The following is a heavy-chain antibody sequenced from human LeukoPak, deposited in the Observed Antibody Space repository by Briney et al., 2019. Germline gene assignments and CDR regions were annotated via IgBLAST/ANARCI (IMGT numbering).Heavy chain of an antibody. D-gene: IGHD6-19*01. CDR3: ARVPYSSGWGGHDY. J-gene: IGHJ4*02. CDR2: ISSSSYI. CDR1: GFTFSSYW. Sequence: GGSLRLSCAASGFTFSSYWMSWVRQAPGKGLEWVSSISSSSYIYYADSVKGRFTISRDNAKNSLYLQMNSLRAEDTAVYYCARVPYSSGWGGHDYWGQGTLVTVSS. V-gene: IGHV3-21*01.